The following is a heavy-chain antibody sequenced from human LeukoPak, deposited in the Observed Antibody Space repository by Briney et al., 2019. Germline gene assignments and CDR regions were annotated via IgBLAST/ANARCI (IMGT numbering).Heavy chain of an antibody. CDR1: GFTFSSYG. Sequence: GGSLRLSCAASGFTFSSYGMHWVRQAPGKGLEWVAVISYDGSNKYYADSVKGRFTISRDNSKNTLYLQMNSLRAEDTAVYYCANCYYDSSGYFPDYWGQGTLVTVSS. CDR2: ISYDGSNK. CDR3: ANCYYDSSGYFPDY. J-gene: IGHJ4*02. D-gene: IGHD3-22*01. V-gene: IGHV3-30*18.